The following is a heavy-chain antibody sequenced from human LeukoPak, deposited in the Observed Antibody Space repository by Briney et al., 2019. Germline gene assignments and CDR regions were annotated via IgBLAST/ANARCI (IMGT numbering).Heavy chain of an antibody. J-gene: IGHJ3*02. D-gene: IGHD6-19*01. CDR3: ARDSPPCNGAVAGHDAFDI. Sequence: SDTLSLTCTLSGRSLKSYYWRWLRQPPGKGLEGIGYIYYSGCTNYNPSLKSQITIQVDTSKNQFSLKLSSVTAADTAGDYCARDSPPCNGAVAGHDAFDIWGQGTMVTVSS. V-gene: IGHV4-59*01. CDR2: IYYSGCT. CDR1: GRSLKSYY.